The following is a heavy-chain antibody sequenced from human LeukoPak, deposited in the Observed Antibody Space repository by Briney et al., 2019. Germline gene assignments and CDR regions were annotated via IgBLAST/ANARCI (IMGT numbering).Heavy chain of an antibody. D-gene: IGHD6-13*01. V-gene: IGHV4-31*03. CDR3: ASQYSSSWYWRGYFDY. J-gene: IGHJ4*02. CDR2: IYYSGST. CDR1: GGSISSGGYY. Sequence: SQTLSLTCTVSGGSISSGGYYWSWIRQHPGKGLEWIGYIYYSGSTNYNPSLKSRVTISVDTSKNQFSLKLSSVTAADTAVYYCASQYSSSWYWRGYFDYWGQGTLVTVSS.